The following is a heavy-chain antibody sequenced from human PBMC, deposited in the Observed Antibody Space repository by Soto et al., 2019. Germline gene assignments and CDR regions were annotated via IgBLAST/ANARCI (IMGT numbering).Heavy chain of an antibody. CDR2: IDPGDSET. CDR3: ARQLTAAADIDY. Sequence: GESLKISCKGSGYTFTAYWIAWVRQMPGKGLEWMGIIDPGDSETRCSPSFPGQVTMSADKSITTAYLQMTSLKASDTAMYYCARQLTAAADIDYWGQGTQVTVSS. V-gene: IGHV5-51*01. D-gene: IGHD6-13*01. J-gene: IGHJ4*02. CDR1: GYTFTAYW.